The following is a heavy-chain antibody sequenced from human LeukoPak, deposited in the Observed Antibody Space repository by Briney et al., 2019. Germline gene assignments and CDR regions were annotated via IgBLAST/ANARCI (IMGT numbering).Heavy chain of an antibody. V-gene: IGHV3-11*04. CDR2: ISSSGGTTT. CDR1: GFTFSDYS. D-gene: IGHD3-3*01. Sequence: GGSLRLSCAASGFTFSDYSMNWIRQAPRKGLEWVSYISSSGGTTTYYADSVKGRFTISRDNAKNSLDLQMNSLRAEDTAVYYCAAGIGVRDAFDIWGQGTMVTVSS. CDR3: AAGIGVRDAFDI. J-gene: IGHJ3*02.